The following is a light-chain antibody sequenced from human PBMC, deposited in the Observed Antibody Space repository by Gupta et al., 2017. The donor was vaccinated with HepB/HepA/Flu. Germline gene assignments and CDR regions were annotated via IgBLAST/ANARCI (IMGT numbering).Light chain of an antibody. Sequence: QSVLTQPPSVSGAPGQRVTISCTGSSSNIGAGYDVHWYQQLPGTAPKLLIYGDTKRPAGVPDRFSGSKSGTSASLAIAGLKAEEEADYYGQSYDSSRSVVFGGGTKLTVL. CDR1: SSNIGAGYD. V-gene: IGLV1-40*01. J-gene: IGLJ2*01. CDR2: GDT. CDR3: QSYDSSRSVV.